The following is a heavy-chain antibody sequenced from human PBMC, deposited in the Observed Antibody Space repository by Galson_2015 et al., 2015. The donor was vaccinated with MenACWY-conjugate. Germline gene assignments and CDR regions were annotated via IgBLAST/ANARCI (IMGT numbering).Heavy chain of an antibody. J-gene: IGHJ3*02. CDR2: IYYTENT. CDR1: GASIRSTSHY. Sequence: SETLSLTCTVSGASIRSTSHYWGWIRQPPGKGLEWIGDIYYTENTYYNPSLMSRVTLSLDTFKNQVSLRLRSVTAGDTAAYYCARRAKVDAFDIWGQGTLVIVSS. CDR3: ARRAKVDAFDI. D-gene: IGHD4/OR15-4a*01. V-gene: IGHV4-39*07.